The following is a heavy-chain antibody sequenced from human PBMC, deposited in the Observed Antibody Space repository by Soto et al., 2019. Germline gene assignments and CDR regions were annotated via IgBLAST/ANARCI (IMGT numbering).Heavy chain of an antibody. CDR1: GGTFSSYA. CDR2: IIPIFGTA. D-gene: IGHD6-13*01. CDR3: ADGAAAAGRGGDYYYYYGMDV. V-gene: IGHV1-69*13. J-gene: IGHJ6*02. Sequence: SVKVSCKASGGTFSSYAISWVRQAPGQGLEWMGGIIPIFGTANYAQKFQGRVAITADESTSTAYMELSSLRSEDTAVYYCADGAAAAGRGGDYYYYYGMDVWGQGTTVTVSS.